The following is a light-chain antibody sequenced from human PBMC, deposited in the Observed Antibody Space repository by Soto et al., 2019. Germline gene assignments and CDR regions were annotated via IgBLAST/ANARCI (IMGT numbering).Light chain of an antibody. Sequence: DVQMTQSPSSLSASVGDRVTITCRASQSVSIYLNWYQQKPGKAPNLLISAASSLQNGVPSRFRGSGSGTDFTLTISGLQPEDFATYYCQQSYSTPPWTFGQWTKVEIK. CDR3: QQSYSTPPWT. CDR2: AAS. V-gene: IGKV1-39*01. J-gene: IGKJ1*01. CDR1: QSVSIY.